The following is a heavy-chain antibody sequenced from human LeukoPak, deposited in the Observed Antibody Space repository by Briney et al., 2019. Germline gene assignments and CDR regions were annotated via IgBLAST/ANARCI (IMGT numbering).Heavy chain of an antibody. CDR1: GFTFSSYS. CDR2: ISQSSDRI. D-gene: IGHD2-2*01. Sequence: GGSLRLSCAASGFTFSSYSMNWVRQAPGKGLEWVSYISQSSDRIYHADSVKGRFTISRDNAKNSLYLQMDSLSVEDTAVYYCARDLLNDEGSSYFFDQWGQGTLVTVAS. CDR3: ARDLLNDEGSSYFFDQ. V-gene: IGHV3-48*04. J-gene: IGHJ4*02.